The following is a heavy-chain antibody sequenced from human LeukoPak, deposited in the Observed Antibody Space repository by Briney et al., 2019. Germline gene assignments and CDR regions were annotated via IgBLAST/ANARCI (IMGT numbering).Heavy chain of an antibody. CDR1: GGSISSSNYY. CDR2: IYYTGST. D-gene: IGHD6-13*01. Sequence: PSETLCLSCTVSGGSISSSNYYWGWIRQPPGKGLEWIGTIYYTGSTYYNPSLKSRVTISVDTSKDQFSLKLSSVTAADTAVYYCVVVAAALNWFDPWGQGTLVTVSS. CDR3: VVVAAALNWFDP. V-gene: IGHV4-39*01. J-gene: IGHJ5*02.